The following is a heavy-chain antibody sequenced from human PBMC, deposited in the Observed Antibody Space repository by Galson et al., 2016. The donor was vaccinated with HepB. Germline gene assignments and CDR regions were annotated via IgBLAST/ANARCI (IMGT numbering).Heavy chain of an antibody. CDR2: ILNDGRNK. J-gene: IGHJ6*02. Sequence: SLRLSCAASGFTFTNYGMHWIRQAPGKGLEWVAVILNDGRNKYYEDSVKGRLAISRDNSRNTVYLQMDSLRVEDTAVYFCAKDILRDIVATMMFGYGMDVWGQGTTVTVSS. CDR1: GFTFTNYG. CDR3: AKDILRDIVATMMFGYGMDV. V-gene: IGHV3-30*18. D-gene: IGHD5-12*01.